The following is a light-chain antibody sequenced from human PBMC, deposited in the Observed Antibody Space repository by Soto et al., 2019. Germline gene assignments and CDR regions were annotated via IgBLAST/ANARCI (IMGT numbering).Light chain of an antibody. Sequence: IVLTQSPDTLSLSPGQRATLSCRASQSVSRRYLAWYQQKPGQAPMLLIYDVSERASDIPDRFSGSGSGTDFTLTINRLVPEDGAVYYCQYQGSFGGGTKVEIK. J-gene: IGKJ4*01. CDR1: QSVSRRY. CDR3: QYQGS. CDR2: DVS. V-gene: IGKV3-20*01.